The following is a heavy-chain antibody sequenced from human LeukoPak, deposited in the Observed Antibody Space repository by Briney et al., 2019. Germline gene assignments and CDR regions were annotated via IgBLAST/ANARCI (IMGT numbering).Heavy chain of an antibody. CDR2: IIPIFGTA. CDR1: GGTFSSYA. Sequence: EASVKVSCKASGGTFSSYAISWVRQAPGQGLEWMGGIIPIFGTANYAQKFQGRVTITADESTSTAYMELSSLRSEDTAVYYCARRTGEYCSSTSCYLRTGFDPWGQGTLVTVSS. J-gene: IGHJ5*02. CDR3: ARRTGEYCSSTSCYLRTGFDP. V-gene: IGHV1-69*13. D-gene: IGHD2-2*01.